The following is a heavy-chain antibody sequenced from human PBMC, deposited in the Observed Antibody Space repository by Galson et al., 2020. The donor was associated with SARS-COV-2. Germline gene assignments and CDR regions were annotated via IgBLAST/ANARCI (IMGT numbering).Heavy chain of an antibody. Sequence: SETLSLTCTVSGGSISSYYWSWIRQPPGKGLEWIGYIYYSGSTNYNPSLKSRVTISVDTSKNQFSLKLSSVTAADTAVYYCARAASSGWYLRFDYWGQGTLVTVSS. CDR3: ARAASSGWYLRFDY. V-gene: IGHV4-59*01. CDR1: GGSISSYY. CDR2: IYYSGST. D-gene: IGHD6-19*01. J-gene: IGHJ4*02.